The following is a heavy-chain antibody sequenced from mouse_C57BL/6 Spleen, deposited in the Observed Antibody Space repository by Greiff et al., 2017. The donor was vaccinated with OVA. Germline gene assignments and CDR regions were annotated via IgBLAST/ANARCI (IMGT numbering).Heavy chain of an antibody. D-gene: IGHD1-2*01. J-gene: IGHJ2*01. CDR1: GYSFTGYY. CDR2: INPSTGGT. V-gene: IGHV1-42*01. CDR3: ARSAGGYFDY. Sequence: VQLKQSGPELVKPGASVKISCKASGYSFTGYYMNWVKQSPEKSLEWIGEINPSTGGTTYNQKFKAKATLTVDKSSSTAYMQLKSLTSEDSAVYYCARSAGGYFDYWGQGTTLTVSS.